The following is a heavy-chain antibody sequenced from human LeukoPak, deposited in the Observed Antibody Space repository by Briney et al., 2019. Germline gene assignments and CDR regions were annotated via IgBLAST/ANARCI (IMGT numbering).Heavy chain of an antibody. D-gene: IGHD1-26*01. CDR3: ARRYSGSEIFDY. V-gene: IGHV5-51*01. CDR2: IYPGDSDT. J-gene: IGHJ4*02. Sequence: GQSLQISSKVSGSSFTNYWIGWVRPMPGKGLEWLGIIYPGDSDTRYSSSFQGQVTISADKSTSTAYLQWSSLKASDTAMYYCARRYSGSEIFDYWGQGTLVTVSS. CDR1: GSSFTNYW.